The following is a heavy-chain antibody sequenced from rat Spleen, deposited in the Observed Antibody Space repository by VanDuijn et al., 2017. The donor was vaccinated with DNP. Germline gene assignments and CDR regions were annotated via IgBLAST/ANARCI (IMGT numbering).Heavy chain of an antibody. Sequence: EVQLVATGGGLVQPGRSLKLSCAASGFTFSDYNMAWVRQAAKKGLEWVAYISYDGGSTYHGDSVKGRFAVSRDNARSTLYLQMNSLGSEDTATYYCARRNGYPGYFDYWGQGVMVTVSS. CDR1: GFTFSDYN. V-gene: IGHV5-22*01. J-gene: IGHJ2*01. CDR3: ARRNGYPGYFDY. CDR2: ISYDGGST. D-gene: IGHD1-4*01.